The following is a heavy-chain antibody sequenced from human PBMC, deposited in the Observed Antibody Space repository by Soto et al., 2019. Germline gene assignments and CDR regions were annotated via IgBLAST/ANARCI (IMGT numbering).Heavy chain of an antibody. Sequence: GESLRLSCAASGFTFSSYAMSWVRQAPGKGLEWVSAISGSGGSTHYADSVKGRFTISRDNSKNTLYLQMNSLRAEDTAVYYCAKDRPGAGMVKELDYWGQRTLVTVSS. CDR1: GFTFSSYA. CDR2: ISGSGGST. CDR3: AKDRPGAGMVKELDY. V-gene: IGHV3-23*01. J-gene: IGHJ4*02. D-gene: IGHD5-18*01.